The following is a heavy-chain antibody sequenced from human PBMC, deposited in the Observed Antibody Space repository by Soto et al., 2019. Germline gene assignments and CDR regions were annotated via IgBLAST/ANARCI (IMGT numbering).Heavy chain of an antibody. CDR1: GDSIRNYY. Sequence: SETLSLTCTVSGDSIRNYYWSWIRQPPGKGLEYIGFIFYSGSTNYNPSLKSRVAISVDTSRNQFALKLRSVTAADTATYYCARLKRGYSYGSIIDFCGRGTLVTVSS. J-gene: IGHJ4*01. CDR3: ARLKRGYSYGSIIDF. CDR2: IFYSGST. V-gene: IGHV4-59*08. D-gene: IGHD5-18*01.